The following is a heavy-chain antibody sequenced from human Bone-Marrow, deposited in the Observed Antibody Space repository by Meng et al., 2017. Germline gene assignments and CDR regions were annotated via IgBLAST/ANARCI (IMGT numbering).Heavy chain of an antibody. CDR1: GGSISSGGYY. J-gene: IGHJ5*02. CDR2: IYYSGST. CDR3: ARGSTNWFDP. V-gene: IGHV4-31*01. Sequence: QVQLQESGPGLVKPSQTLSLTCTVSGGSISSGGYYWSWIRQHPGKGLEWIGYIYYSGSTYYNPSLKSLVNISVDTSKNQFSLKVSSVTAADTAVYYCARGSTNWFDPWGQGILVTASS.